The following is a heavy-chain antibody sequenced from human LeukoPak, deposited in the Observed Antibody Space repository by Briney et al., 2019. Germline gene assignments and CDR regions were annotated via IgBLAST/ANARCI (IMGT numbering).Heavy chain of an antibody. CDR1: GGTFSSYA. V-gene: IGHV1-69*13. Sequence: SVKVSCKASGGTFSSYASSWVRQAPGQELEWMGGIIPIFGTANYAQKFQGRVTITADESTSTAYMELSSLRSEDTAVYYCAREGGQWLAIDYWGQGTLVTVSS. CDR2: IIPIFGTA. J-gene: IGHJ4*02. CDR3: AREGGQWLAIDY. D-gene: IGHD6-19*01.